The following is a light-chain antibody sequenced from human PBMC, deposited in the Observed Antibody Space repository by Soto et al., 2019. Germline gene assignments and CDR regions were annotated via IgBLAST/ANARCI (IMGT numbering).Light chain of an antibody. J-gene: IGKJ5*01. CDR1: QSVKTF. CDR3: QQRSNWPPIT. Sequence: IVLTHSPATLSFSPGERAALSFRASQSVKTFLVWYQQRPGQAPRLLIYDASHRAAGIPARFSGSGFGTDFTLTISSLEPEDAAVYYCQQRSNWPPITFGQGTRLEIK. V-gene: IGKV3-11*01. CDR2: DAS.